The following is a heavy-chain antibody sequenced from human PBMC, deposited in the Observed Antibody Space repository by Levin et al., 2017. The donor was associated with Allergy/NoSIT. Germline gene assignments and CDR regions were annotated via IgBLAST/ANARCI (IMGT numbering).Heavy chain of an antibody. Sequence: SFSSSFFPFLLSSLRWVRQAPGKGLEWVSGISGSGGSTYYADSVKGRFTISRDNSKNTLYLQMNSLRAEDTAIYYCAKGRVYGDYNFDYWGQGTLVTVSS. D-gene: IGHD4-17*01. CDR3: AKGRVYGDYNFDY. CDR1: FFPFLLSS. CDR2: ISGSGGST. J-gene: IGHJ4*02. V-gene: IGHV3-23*01.